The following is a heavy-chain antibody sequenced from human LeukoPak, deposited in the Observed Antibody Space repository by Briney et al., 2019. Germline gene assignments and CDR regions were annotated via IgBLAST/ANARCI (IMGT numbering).Heavy chain of an antibody. CDR2: INAANGHT. CDR1: GYTFTNYA. Sequence: ASVKVSCKASGYTFTNYAIHWVRQAPGQRFEWMGWINAANGHTKYSQEFQDRITITRDTSATTAYMELNNLRSEDMARYYCARGRGPPNTNRDFYFYYYMDVWGTGTTVTVSS. CDR3: ARGRGPPNTNRDFYFYYYMDV. J-gene: IGHJ6*03. D-gene: IGHD3-10*01. V-gene: IGHV1-3*03.